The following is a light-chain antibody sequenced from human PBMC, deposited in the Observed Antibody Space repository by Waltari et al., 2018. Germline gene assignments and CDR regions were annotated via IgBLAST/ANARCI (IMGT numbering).Light chain of an antibody. CDR1: RIDVGAYNF. Sequence: QSALTQPAPVSGATGQAITFSCGGTRIDVGAYNFVSWYQQHPGKAPKLMIYDVTNRPSEVSYRFSGSKSGNTASLTISGLQAEDEADYYCSSYTTSTTLVFGGGTKLTVL. J-gene: IGLJ3*02. CDR2: DVT. V-gene: IGLV2-14*03. CDR3: SSYTTSTTLV.